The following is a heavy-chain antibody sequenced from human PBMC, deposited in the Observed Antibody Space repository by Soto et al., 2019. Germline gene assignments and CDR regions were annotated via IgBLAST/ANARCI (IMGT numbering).Heavy chain of an antibody. V-gene: IGHV1-69*04. CDR1: GDTFSNHT. Sequence: QVQLVQSGAEVKKPGSSVKVSCKASGDTFSNHTISWVRQAPGQGLEWMGRIIPMLGVANYAQKFQGRVTITADETTSTAYMELSSLRSADTAVYYCARVAAMGTVTKGYYYYMDVWGKGTTVTVSS. J-gene: IGHJ6*03. D-gene: IGHD4-17*01. CDR2: IIPMLGVA. CDR3: ARVAAMGTVTKGYYYYMDV.